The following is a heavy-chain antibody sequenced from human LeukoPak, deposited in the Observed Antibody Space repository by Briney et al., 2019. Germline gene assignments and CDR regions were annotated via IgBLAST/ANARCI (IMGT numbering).Heavy chain of an antibody. J-gene: IGHJ4*02. Sequence: GGSLRLSCAGSGFTFDDFAMHWVRLAPGKGLEWVLGISWNSGSIGYADSVKGRFTISRDNAKSSLYLQMNSLTTEDTALYYCAKDLTIAVAGSGNFDYWGQGTLVTVSS. CDR1: GFTFDDFA. V-gene: IGHV3-9*01. CDR3: AKDLTIAVAGSGNFDY. D-gene: IGHD6-19*01. CDR2: ISWNSGSI.